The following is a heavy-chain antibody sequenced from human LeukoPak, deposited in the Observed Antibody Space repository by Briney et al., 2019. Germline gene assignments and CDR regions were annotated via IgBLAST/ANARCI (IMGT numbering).Heavy chain of an antibody. J-gene: IGHJ4*02. CDR2: ISGSGGST. Sequence: GGSLRLSCAASGFTFSSYAMSWVRLAPGKGLEWVSAISGSGGSTYYADSVKGRFTISRDNSKNTLYLQMNSLRAEDTAVYYCAKWASQYYYDSSGYYGNWGQGTLVTVSS. CDR3: AKWASQYYYDSSGYYGN. CDR1: GFTFSSYA. V-gene: IGHV3-23*01. D-gene: IGHD3-22*01.